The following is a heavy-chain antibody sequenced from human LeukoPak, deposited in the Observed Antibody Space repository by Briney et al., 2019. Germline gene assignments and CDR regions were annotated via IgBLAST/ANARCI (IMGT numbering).Heavy chain of an antibody. CDR1: SNTFITYG. CDR2: IGPNNGNT. CDR3: ARVRGFDIVVLPADMDV. J-gene: IGHJ6*03. Sequence: ASVTVSCKASSNTFITYGISWVRQAPGQGLEWMGWIGPNNGNTNYAQNLQGRVTMTTDTSTDTAYMELRSLRSDDTAVYYCARVRGFDIVVLPADMDVWGKGTTVTVSS. V-gene: IGHV1-18*01. D-gene: IGHD2-2*01.